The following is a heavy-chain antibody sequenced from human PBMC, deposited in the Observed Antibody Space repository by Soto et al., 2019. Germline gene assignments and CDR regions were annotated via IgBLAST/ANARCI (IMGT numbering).Heavy chain of an antibody. CDR1: GDSIISSDFY. J-gene: IGHJ5*02. D-gene: IGHD3-3*02. CDR2: LFYPGSS. Sequence: SETLSLTCTVSGDSIISSDFYWGWVRQPPGKGLEWFGSLFYPGSSYYNPSLKSRVTMSVDTSKNQFSLRLRSVTAADTALYFCARHSLALRKNNWFDPWGQGIMVTVSS. V-gene: IGHV4-39*01. CDR3: ARHSLALRKNNWFDP.